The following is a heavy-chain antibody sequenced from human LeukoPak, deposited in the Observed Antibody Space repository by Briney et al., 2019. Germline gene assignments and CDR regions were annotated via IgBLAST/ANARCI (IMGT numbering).Heavy chain of an antibody. CDR2: ISSSSAHI. CDR1: GFTFSAYN. D-gene: IGHD3-16*01. J-gene: IGHJ4*02. Sequence: GGSLRLSCAASGFTFSAYNMNWVRLAPGKGLEWVSSISSSSAHIYYADSLKGRFTISRDNAKNSLYLQMNSLRAEDTAVHYCARDPGLFYFDYWGLGTLVTVSS. V-gene: IGHV3-21*01. CDR3: ARDPGLFYFDY.